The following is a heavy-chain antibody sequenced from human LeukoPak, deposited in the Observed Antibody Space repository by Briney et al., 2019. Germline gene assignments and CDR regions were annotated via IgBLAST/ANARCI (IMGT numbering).Heavy chain of an antibody. J-gene: IGHJ4*02. CDR3: AKVRGVISGYFDY. Sequence: PGGSLRLSGAASGFTFSSYAMSWVRQAPGKGLEWVSAISGSGGSTYYADSVKGRFTISRDNSKNTLYLQMNSLRAEDTAVYYCAKVRGVISGYFDYWGQGTLVTVSS. CDR2: ISGSGGST. D-gene: IGHD3-10*01. V-gene: IGHV3-23*01. CDR1: GFTFSSYA.